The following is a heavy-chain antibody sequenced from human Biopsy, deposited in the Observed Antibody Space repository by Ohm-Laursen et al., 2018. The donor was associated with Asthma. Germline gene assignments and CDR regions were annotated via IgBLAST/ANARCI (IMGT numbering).Heavy chain of an antibody. CDR2: IYYSGST. J-gene: IGHJ4*02. CDR1: YGSITSGGYY. V-gene: IGHV4-31*03. CDR3: ARAQDYYDSRGYYRSFDY. Sequence: PSETLSLTCTVSYGSITSGGYYWTWIRQHPGKGLEWIGFIYYSGSTYYNPSLKSRVSISIDTSKNQFSLKLSSVTAADTAVYYFARAQDYYDSRGYYRSFDYWGQGTLVTVSS. D-gene: IGHD3-22*01.